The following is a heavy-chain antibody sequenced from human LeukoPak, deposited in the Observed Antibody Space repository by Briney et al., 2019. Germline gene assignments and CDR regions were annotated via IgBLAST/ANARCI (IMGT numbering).Heavy chain of an antibody. CDR2: ISGSGGST. J-gene: IGHJ4*02. Sequence: GGSLRLSCAASGFTFSSYAMSWVRQAPGKGLEWVSAISGSGGSTYYADSVKGRFTISRDNSKNTLYLQMNSLRAEDTAVYYCAKDHPYYYDSSGYYAYYFDYWGQGTLVIVSS. V-gene: IGHV3-23*01. CDR1: GFTFSSYA. CDR3: AKDHPYYYDSSGYYAYYFDY. D-gene: IGHD3-22*01.